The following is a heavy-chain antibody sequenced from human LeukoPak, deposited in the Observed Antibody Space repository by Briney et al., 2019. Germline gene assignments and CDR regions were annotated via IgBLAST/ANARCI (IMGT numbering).Heavy chain of an antibody. CDR2: ISSSGSTI. J-gene: IGHJ4*02. D-gene: IGHD3-22*01. CDR1: GFTFSDYY. V-gene: IGHV3-11*01. Sequence: PGGSLRLSCAASGFTFSDYYMSWIRQAPGKELEWVSYISSSGSTIYYADSVKGRFTISRDNAKNSLYLQMNSLRAEDTAVYYCARVMTYYYDSSGYSDYWGQGTLVTVSS. CDR3: ARVMTYYYDSSGYSDY.